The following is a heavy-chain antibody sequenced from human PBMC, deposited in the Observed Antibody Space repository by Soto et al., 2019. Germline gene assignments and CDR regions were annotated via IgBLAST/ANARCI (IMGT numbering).Heavy chain of an antibody. CDR1: GGSFSGYY. CDR2: INHSGST. D-gene: IGHD1-7*01. V-gene: IGHV4-34*01. Sequence: PSETLSLTCAVYGGSFSGYYWSWIRQPPGKGLEWIGEINHSGSTNYNPSLRSRVTISVDTSKNQFSLKLSSVTAADTAVYYCARGEPIDNWNYRLVWFDPWGQGTLVTVSS. CDR3: ARGEPIDNWNYRLVWFDP. J-gene: IGHJ5*02.